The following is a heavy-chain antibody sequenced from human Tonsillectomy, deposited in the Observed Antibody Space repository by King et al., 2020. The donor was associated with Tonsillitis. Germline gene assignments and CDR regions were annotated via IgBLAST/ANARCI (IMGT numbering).Heavy chain of an antibody. CDR1: GYTFTAYY. CDR3: ASLIPPGGNFFDY. D-gene: IGHD3-16*01. J-gene: IGHJ4*02. Sequence: VQLVESGAEVKTPGASVKVSCKSSGYTFTAYYMHWVRQAPGQGLEWMGWISPNSDATKYAQKFQGRVTLTRDTSISTDYMELSSLRSDDTAVYYCASLIPPGGNFFDYWGQGPLVTVSS. CDR2: ISPNSDAT. V-gene: IGHV1-2*02.